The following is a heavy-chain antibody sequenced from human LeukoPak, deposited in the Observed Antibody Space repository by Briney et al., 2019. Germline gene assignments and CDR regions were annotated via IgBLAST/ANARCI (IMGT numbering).Heavy chain of an antibody. Sequence: QAGGSLRLSCAASGFTFSSYAMTWVRQAPGKGLECVSVIYGEISTYYADPVKGRFTISKDHSKNTLYLQMSSLKAEDTAVYYCARSPGDWWHWGQGTLVTVSS. CDR3: ARSPGDWWH. CDR2: IYGEIST. V-gene: IGHV3-66*01. J-gene: IGHJ4*02. D-gene: IGHD2-8*02. CDR1: GFTFSSYA.